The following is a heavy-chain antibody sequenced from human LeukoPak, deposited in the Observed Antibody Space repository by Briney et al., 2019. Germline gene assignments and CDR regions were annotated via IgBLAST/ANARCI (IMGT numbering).Heavy chain of an antibody. CDR1: GGTFSSYA. Sequence: GASVKVSCKASGGTFSSYAISWVRQAPGQGLEWMGGIIPIFGTANYAQKFQGRVTITADESTSTAYMELSSLRCEDTAVYYCYSYGSPLDYWGQGTLVTVSS. CDR3: YSYGSPLDY. V-gene: IGHV1-69*13. J-gene: IGHJ4*02. CDR2: IIPIFGTA. D-gene: IGHD5-18*01.